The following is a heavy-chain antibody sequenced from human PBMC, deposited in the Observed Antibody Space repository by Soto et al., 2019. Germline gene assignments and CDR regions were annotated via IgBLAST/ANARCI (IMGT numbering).Heavy chain of an antibody. D-gene: IGHD6-19*01. V-gene: IGHV4-59*01. J-gene: IGHJ4*02. CDR2: ISYTGSA. Sequence: KTSETLSLTCSVSGGSIRGSYCSWIRQPPEKGLEWIASISYTGSATHNPSLKSRVSVSVDTTENQCSLKLTSVTAADTATYYCATGGGWLQNSNLRGHYFDYWGQGALVTVSS. CDR1: GGSIRGSY. CDR3: ATGGGWLQNSNLRGHYFDY.